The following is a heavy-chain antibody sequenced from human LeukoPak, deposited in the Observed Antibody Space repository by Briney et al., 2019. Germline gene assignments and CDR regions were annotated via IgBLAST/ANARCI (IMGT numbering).Heavy chain of an antibody. CDR1: GYTFTGYY. D-gene: IGHD5-18*01. CDR2: INPNSGGA. V-gene: IGHV1-2*02. J-gene: IGHJ4*02. Sequence: GASVKVSCKASGYTFTGYYMHWVRQAPGQGLEWKGWINPNSGGANYAQKFQGRVTMTRDTSISTAYMELSRLRSDDTAVYYCARATVDTAMVTDGYYFDYWGQGTLVTVSS. CDR3: ARATVDTAMVTDGYYFDY.